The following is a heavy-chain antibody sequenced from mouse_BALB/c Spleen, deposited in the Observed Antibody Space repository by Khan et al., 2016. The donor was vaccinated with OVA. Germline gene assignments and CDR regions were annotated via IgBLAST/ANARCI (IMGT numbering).Heavy chain of an antibody. CDR1: GYNFTSYW. J-gene: IGHJ2*01. V-gene: IGHV1-55*01. CDR2: IYPGSGST. CDR3: ARRNYYGTVLFDY. Sequence: QVQLQQPGAELVKPGTSVKLSCKASGYNFTSYWINWVKLRPGQGLEWIGDIYPGSGSTKYNEKFKSKATLTVDTSSSPAYLQLISLASEDSALYYCARRNYYGTVLFDYWGQGTTLTVSS. D-gene: IGHD1-1*01.